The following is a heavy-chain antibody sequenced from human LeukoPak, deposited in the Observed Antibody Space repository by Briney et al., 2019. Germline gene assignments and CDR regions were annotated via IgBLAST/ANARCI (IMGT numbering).Heavy chain of an antibody. CDR3: AREVIAGTTDCWFDP. J-gene: IGHJ5*02. Sequence: HPGGSLRLSCAASRFTFSSYWMSWVRQAPGKGLEWVANIKQDGSERYYVDSVKGRFTISRDNAKNSLYLQMNSLRAEDTAVYYCAREVIAGTTDCWFDPWGQGTLVTVSS. V-gene: IGHV3-7*01. D-gene: IGHD2/OR15-2a*01. CDR2: IKQDGSER. CDR1: RFTFSSYW.